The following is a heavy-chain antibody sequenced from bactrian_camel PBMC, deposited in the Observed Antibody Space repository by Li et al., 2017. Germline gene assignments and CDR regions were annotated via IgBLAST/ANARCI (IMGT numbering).Heavy chain of an antibody. CDR3: AARYIGYAEEFEY. CDR1: GYSGRAYK. D-gene: IGHD3*01. CDR2: IDRDGRI. J-gene: IGHJ4*01. Sequence: QLVESGGASVQAGGSLRLSCAASGYSGRAYKMGWFRQVSGKEREGVAVIDRDGRIAYADSVKGRITISRDNAKNTVALQMNELRSEDTALYYCAARYIGYAEEFEYWGQGTQVTVS. V-gene: IGHV3S9*01.